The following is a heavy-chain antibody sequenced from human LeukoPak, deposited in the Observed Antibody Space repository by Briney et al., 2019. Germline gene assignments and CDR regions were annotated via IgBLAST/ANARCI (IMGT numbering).Heavy chain of an antibody. CDR3: AREAAPYAFDI. Sequence: PSETLSLTCTVSGGSISSGGYYWSWIRQPPGKGLEWIGYIYYSGSTYYNPSLKSRVTISVDTSKNQFSLKLSSVTAADTAVYYCAREAAPYAFDIWGQGTMVTVSS. CDR1: GGSISSGGYY. CDR2: IYYSGST. V-gene: IGHV4-31*03. D-gene: IGHD6-13*01. J-gene: IGHJ3*02.